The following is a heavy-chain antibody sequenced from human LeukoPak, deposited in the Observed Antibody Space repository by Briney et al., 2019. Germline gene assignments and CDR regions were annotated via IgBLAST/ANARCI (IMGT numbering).Heavy chain of an antibody. CDR2: IIGSGGST. CDR3: AKTIVPYYYGMDV. J-gene: IGHJ6*02. D-gene: IGHD2/OR15-2a*01. V-gene: IGHV3-23*01. Sequence: SGGSLRLSCAASGFTFSSYAMNWVRQAPGKGLEWVSAIIGSGGSTYYADSVKGRFTISRDNSKNTLYLQMNSLGAEDTAVYYCAKTIVPYYYGMDVWGQGTTVTVSS. CDR1: GFTFSSYA.